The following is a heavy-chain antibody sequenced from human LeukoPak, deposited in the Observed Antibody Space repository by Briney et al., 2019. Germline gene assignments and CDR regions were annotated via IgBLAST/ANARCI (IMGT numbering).Heavy chain of an antibody. D-gene: IGHD4-17*01. V-gene: IGHV3-23*01. CDR1: GFTFSSYG. J-gene: IGHJ4*02. Sequence: GGSLRLSCAASGFTFSSYGMSWVRQAPRKGLEWVSAISNTGGSTHYADSVKGRFTISRDNSRNTLYLQMNSLRAEDTAVYYCVYGDYDYWGQGTMVTVSS. CDR3: VYGDYDY. CDR2: ISNTGGST.